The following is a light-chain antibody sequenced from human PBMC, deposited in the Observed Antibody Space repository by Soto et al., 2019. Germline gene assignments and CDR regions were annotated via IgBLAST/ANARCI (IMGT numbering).Light chain of an antibody. J-gene: IGKJ5*01. CDR1: QRLLNSNGYNY. CDR3: MQALQSPIT. V-gene: IGKV2-28*01. Sequence: DIVMTQSPLSLPVTPGEPASISCRSTQRLLNSNGYNYLDWYLQKPGQSPQLLISLGSNRASGVPDRFSGSGSGTDFTLKISRVEGEDVGVYYCMQALQSPITFGQGTRLEIK. CDR2: LGS.